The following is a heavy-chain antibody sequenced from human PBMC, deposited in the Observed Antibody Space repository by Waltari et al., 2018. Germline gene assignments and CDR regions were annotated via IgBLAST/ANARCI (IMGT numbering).Heavy chain of an antibody. CDR1: GFTFSSYW. D-gene: IGHD3-22*01. J-gene: IGHJ4*02. CDR3: ARFEYYYDSSGYYLDY. CDR2: IKQDGSEK. V-gene: IGHV3-7*01. Sequence: EVQLVESGGGLVQPGGSLRLSCAASGFTFSSYWMSWVRQAPGKGLEWVANIKQDGSEKYYVDSVKGRFTISRDNAKNSLYLQMNSLRAEDTAVYYCARFEYYYDSSGYYLDYWGQGTLVTVSS.